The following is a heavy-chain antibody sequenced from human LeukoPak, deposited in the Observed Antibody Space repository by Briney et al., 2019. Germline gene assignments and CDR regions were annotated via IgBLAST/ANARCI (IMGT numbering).Heavy chain of an antibody. Sequence: GVSLRLSCAASGFTFSSYAMSWVRQAPGKWLEWVSAISGSGGSTNYADSVKGRFTISRDNSKNTLYLQMNSLRAEDTAVYYCAKVRVPFGESNYMDVWGKGTTVTVSS. D-gene: IGHD3-10*01. J-gene: IGHJ6*03. CDR1: GFTFSSYA. CDR3: AKVRVPFGESNYMDV. CDR2: ISGSGGST. V-gene: IGHV3-23*01.